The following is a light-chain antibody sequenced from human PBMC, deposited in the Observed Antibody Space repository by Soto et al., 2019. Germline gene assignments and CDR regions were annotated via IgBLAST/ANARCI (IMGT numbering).Light chain of an antibody. Sequence: EIVLTQSPGTLSLSPGERATLSCRASQSVSSSYLAWYQQKPGQAPRLLIYDASSRATGIPDRFIGSGSGTDFTLTISRLEPEDFAVYYCQHYSTPLTTCGQGTKVDI. J-gene: IGKJ1*01. CDR2: DAS. V-gene: IGKV3-20*01. CDR3: QHYSTPLTT. CDR1: QSVSSSY.